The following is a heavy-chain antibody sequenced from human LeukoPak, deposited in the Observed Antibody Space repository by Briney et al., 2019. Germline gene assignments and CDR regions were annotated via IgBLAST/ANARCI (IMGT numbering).Heavy chain of an antibody. CDR2: IRDDGSIK. Sequence: GGSLRLSRAASGSTFSSYWMSWVRQAPGKGLEWVAFIRDDGSIKYYADSLKGQFTVSRDNSKNTLYLQMNSLRAEDTAVYYCAKTTTTLHHYYYYMDVWGKGTTVTVSS. J-gene: IGHJ6*03. D-gene: IGHD1-1*01. CDR1: GSTFSSYW. CDR3: AKTTTTLHHYYYYMDV. V-gene: IGHV3-30*02.